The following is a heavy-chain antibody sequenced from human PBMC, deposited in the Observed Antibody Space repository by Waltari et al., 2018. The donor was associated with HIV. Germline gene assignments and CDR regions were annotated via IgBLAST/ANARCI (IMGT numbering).Heavy chain of an antibody. J-gene: IGHJ4*02. D-gene: IGHD3-22*01. V-gene: IGHV1-2*06. Sequence: QVQLVQSGAEVKKPGASVKVSCKASGYTFTGYYMHWVRQAPGQGLEWMGRINPNRGGTNYAQKFQGRVTMTRYTSISTAYMALSRLRSDDTAVYYCARIHQAHRYYYDSSGYSVYFDYWGQGTLVTVSS. CDR3: ARIHQAHRYYYDSSGYSVYFDY. CDR1: GYTFTGYY. CDR2: INPNRGGT.